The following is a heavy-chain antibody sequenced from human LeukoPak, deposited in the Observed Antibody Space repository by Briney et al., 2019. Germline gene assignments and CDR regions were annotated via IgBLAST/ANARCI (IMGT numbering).Heavy chain of an antibody. CDR3: ARPEGPGYDAFDI. D-gene: IGHD1-14*01. CDR2: IIPILGIA. CDR1: GGTFSSYT. J-gene: IGHJ3*02. V-gene: IGHV1-69*02. Sequence: SVKVSCKASGGTFSSYTISWVRQAPGQGLEWMGRIIPILGIANYAQKFQGRVTITADKSTSTAYMELSSLRSEDTAVYYCARPEGPGYDAFDIWGPGTMVTVSS.